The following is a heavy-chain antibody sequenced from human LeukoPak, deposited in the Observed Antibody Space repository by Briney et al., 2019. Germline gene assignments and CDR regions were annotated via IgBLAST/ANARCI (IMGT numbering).Heavy chain of an antibody. CDR3: ARDNGYSSSPDY. V-gene: IGHV1-2*06. J-gene: IGHJ4*02. Sequence: ASVKVSCKASRYTFTGYYMHWVRQAPGQGLEWMGRINPNSGGTNYAQEFQGRVTMTRDTSISTAYMELSRLRSDDTAVYHCARDNGYSSSPDYWGQGTLVTVSS. D-gene: IGHD6-19*01. CDR1: RYTFTGYY. CDR2: INPNSGGT.